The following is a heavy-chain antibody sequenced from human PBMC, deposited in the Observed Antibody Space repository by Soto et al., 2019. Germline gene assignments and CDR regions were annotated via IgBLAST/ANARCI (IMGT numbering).Heavy chain of an antibody. J-gene: IGHJ5*02. V-gene: IGHV4-59*01. CDR2: IYYSGNT. CDR3: ARGGASSQWFDP. Sequence: QVQLQESGPGLVKPSETLSLTCTVSGGSISGYYWSWIRQPPGKGLEWIGYIYYSGNTNYNPALKSRVTLSVDTTKSQFTLNLSSVTAADTAVYYCARGGASSQWFDPWCQGTLVTVSS. CDR1: GGSISGYY.